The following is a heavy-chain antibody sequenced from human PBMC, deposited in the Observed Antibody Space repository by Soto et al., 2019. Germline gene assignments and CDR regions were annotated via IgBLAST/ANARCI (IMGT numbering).Heavy chain of an antibody. CDR1: GFTFDDYA. CDR2: ISSSSSYI. J-gene: IGHJ6*02. D-gene: IGHD3-10*01. V-gene: IGHV3-21*01. Sequence: GGSLRLSCAASGFTFDDYAMHWVRQAPGKGLEWVSSISSSSSYIYYADSVKGRFTISRDNAKNSLYLQMNSLRAEDTAVYYCAREGGSGSYYNYYYYGMDVWGQGTTVTVS. CDR3: AREGGSGSYYNYYYYGMDV.